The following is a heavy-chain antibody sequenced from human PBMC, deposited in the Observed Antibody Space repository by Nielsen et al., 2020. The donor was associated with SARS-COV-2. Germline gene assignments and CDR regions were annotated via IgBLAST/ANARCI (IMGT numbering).Heavy chain of an antibody. J-gene: IGHJ6*02. CDR3: AGKSKYSGSNRAGMDV. Sequence: GESLKNSCAASGFTFSSYAMSWVRQAPGKGLEWVSAISGSGGSTYYADSVKGRFTISRDNSKNTLYLQMNSLRAEDTAVYYCAGKSKYSGSNRAGMDVWGQGTTVTVSS. CDR1: GFTFSSYA. D-gene: IGHD5-12*01. V-gene: IGHV3-23*01. CDR2: ISGSGGST.